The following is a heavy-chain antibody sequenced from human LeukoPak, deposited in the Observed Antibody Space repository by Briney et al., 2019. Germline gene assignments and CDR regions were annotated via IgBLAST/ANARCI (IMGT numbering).Heavy chain of an antibody. CDR1: SGSISSYY. Sequence: SETLSLTCTVFSGSISSYYWSWIRQPAGKGLEWIGHIFTSGNTNYNPSLKSRVTMSVDTSKNQFSLKLSSVTAADTAVYYCARAYYGSGSYYNVAWFDPWGQGTLVTVSP. V-gene: IGHV4-4*07. CDR2: IFTSGNT. J-gene: IGHJ5*02. D-gene: IGHD3-10*01. CDR3: ARAYYGSGSYYNVAWFDP.